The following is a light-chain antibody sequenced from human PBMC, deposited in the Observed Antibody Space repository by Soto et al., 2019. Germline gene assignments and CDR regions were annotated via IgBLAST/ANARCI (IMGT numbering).Light chain of an antibody. Sequence: DNVMTQSPDSLALSLGERATINCKSSQSLLSSSDNRNYLAWFQQKPGQPPKLLIRWASTRESGVPDRFSASGSGTDFTLTISSLQAEDVAVYYCQTYYRVPLTVGAGTKVDIK. V-gene: IGKV4-1*01. J-gene: IGKJ4*01. CDR1: QSLLSSSDNRNY. CDR2: WAS. CDR3: QTYYRVPLT.